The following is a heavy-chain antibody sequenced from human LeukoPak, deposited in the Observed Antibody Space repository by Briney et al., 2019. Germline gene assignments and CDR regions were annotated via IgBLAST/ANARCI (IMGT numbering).Heavy chain of an antibody. J-gene: IGHJ5*02. CDR1: GGSISSYY. V-gene: IGHV4-59*12. Sequence: SETLSLTCTVSGGSISSYYWSWIRQPPGKGLEWIGYIYYSGSTNYNPSLKSRVTISVDTSKNQFSLKLSSVTAADTAVYYCARNVRQLGLSPWGQGTLVTVSS. CDR3: ARNVRQLGLSP. CDR2: IYYSGST. D-gene: IGHD6-13*01.